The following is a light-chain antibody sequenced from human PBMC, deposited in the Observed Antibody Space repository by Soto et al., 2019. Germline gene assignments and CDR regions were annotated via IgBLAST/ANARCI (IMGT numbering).Light chain of an antibody. V-gene: IGLV2-11*01. J-gene: IGLJ1*01. CDR3: CSYAGSDTPYV. Sequence: QSALTQPRSVSGSPGQSVTISCTGTSSDVGGYNYVSWYQQHPGKAPKLMIYDVSKRPSGVPDRFSGSKSGNTASLTISGLEGDPAADYYCCSYAGSDTPYVLGTGTKVTVL. CDR1: SSDVGGYNY. CDR2: DVS.